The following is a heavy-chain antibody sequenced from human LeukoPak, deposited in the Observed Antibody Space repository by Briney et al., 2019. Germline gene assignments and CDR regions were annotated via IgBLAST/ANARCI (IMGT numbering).Heavy chain of an antibody. D-gene: IGHD2-15*01. CDR2: ISSSGSTI. CDR1: GFTFSSYE. V-gene: IGHV3-48*03. CDR3: AKDQLNRFCSGGSRSITHDY. Sequence: GGSLRLSCAASGFTFSSYEMNWVRQAPGKGLEWVSYISSSGSTIYYADSVKGRFTISRDNAKNSLYLQMNSLRADDTAVYYCAKDQLNRFCSGGSRSITHDYWGQGTLVTVSS. J-gene: IGHJ4*02.